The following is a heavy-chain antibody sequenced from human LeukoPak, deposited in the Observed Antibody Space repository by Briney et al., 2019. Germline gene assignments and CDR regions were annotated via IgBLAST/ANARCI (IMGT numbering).Heavy chain of an antibody. Sequence: PGGSLRLSCAASGFSFSSYWMNWVRQTPEKGLEWVATIKFDGSEKYYVDSVQGRFTISRDNARSSLHLEMNNLRAEDTAIYYCAYRNNFQYWGQGVLVTVSS. CDR3: AYRNNFQY. CDR2: IKFDGSEK. D-gene: IGHD1-26*01. J-gene: IGHJ4*02. V-gene: IGHV3-7*05. CDR1: GFSFSSYW.